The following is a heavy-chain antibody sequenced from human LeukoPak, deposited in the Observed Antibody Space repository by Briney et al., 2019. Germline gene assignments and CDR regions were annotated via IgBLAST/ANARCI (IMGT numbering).Heavy chain of an antibody. CDR1: GGSISDDY. D-gene: IGHD3-10*01. J-gene: IGHJ3*02. CDR3: ARDFGRTPGSDAFDI. CDR2: IHYSGTT. Sequence: SETLSLTCTVSGGSISDDYWSWLRQPPGKGLEWIAYIHYSGTTNYNPSLKSRVTISMDTSKKEFSLKVNSVTAADTAVYYCARDFGRTPGSDAFDIWGQGTMVTVSS. V-gene: IGHV4-59*01.